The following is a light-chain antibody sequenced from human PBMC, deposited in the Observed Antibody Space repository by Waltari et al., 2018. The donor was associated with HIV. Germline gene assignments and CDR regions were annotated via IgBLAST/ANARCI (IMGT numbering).Light chain of an antibody. Sequence: QSVLTQPPSVSGAPGQTVTISCTGRRSNIGAGYAIHWYQHLPGRAPKLLIYGNTHRPSGVPDRFSGSQSGTSASLVITGLQAEDVADYYCQSYDRSLSGGVFGGGTRLTVL. CDR1: RSNIGAGYA. CDR3: QSYDRSLSGGV. J-gene: IGLJ7*01. CDR2: GNT. V-gene: IGLV1-40*01.